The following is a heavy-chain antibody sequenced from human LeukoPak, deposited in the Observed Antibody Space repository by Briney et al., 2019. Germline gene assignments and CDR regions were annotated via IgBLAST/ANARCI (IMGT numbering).Heavy chain of an antibody. CDR3: ARMGRVLHGVYYYYYYMDV. CDR2: IIPIFGTA. V-gene: IGHV1-69*13. D-gene: IGHD3-10*01. J-gene: IGHJ6*03. CDR1: GGTFSSYA. Sequence: SVKVSCKASGGTFSSYAISWVRQAPGQGLEWMGGIIPIFGTANYAQKFQGRVTITADESTRTAYMELSSLRSEDTAVYYCARMGRVLHGVYYYYYYMDVWGKGTTVTVSS.